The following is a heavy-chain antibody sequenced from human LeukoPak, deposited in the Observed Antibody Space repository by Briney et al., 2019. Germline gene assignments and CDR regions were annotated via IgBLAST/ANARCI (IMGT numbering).Heavy chain of an antibody. CDR1: GFTFSSYS. V-gene: IGHV3-21*04. CDR2: ISSSSSYI. J-gene: IGHJ4*02. Sequence: PGGSLRLSCAASGFTFSSYSMNWVRQAPGKGLEWVSSISSSSSYIYYADSLKGRFTISRDNAKKSLYLQMNSLRAEDTAVYFCARAPVTSCRGAYCYPFDYWGQGTQVTVSS. CDR3: ARAPVTSCRGAYCYPFDY. D-gene: IGHD2-21*01.